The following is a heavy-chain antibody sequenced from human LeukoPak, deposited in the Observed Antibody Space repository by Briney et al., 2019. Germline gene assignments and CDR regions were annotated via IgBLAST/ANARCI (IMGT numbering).Heavy chain of an antibody. CDR1: GYSFSSYW. CDR3: ARHRPYSSGWRHFDY. D-gene: IGHD6-19*01. V-gene: IGHV5-51*01. CDR2: IYPGDSDT. Sequence: GESLKISCKGSGYSFSSYWIGWVRQMPGKGLEWMGIIYPGDSDTRYSPSFQGQVTISADKSNSTAYLQWSSLKASDTAMYYCARHRPYSSGWRHFDYWGQGTLVTVSS. J-gene: IGHJ4*02.